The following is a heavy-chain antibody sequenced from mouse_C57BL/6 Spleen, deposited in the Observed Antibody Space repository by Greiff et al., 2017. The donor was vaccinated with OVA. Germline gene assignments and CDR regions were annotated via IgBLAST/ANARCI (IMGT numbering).Heavy chain of an antibody. D-gene: IGHD1-1*01. J-gene: IGHJ4*01. Sequence: EVQLQQSGPGLVKPSQSLSLTCSVTGYSITSGYYWNWIRQFPGNKLEWMGYISYDGSNNYNPSLKNRISITRDTSKNQFFLKLNSVTTEDTATYYCARDYYGRAMDYWGQGTSVTVSS. V-gene: IGHV3-6*01. CDR3: ARDYYGRAMDY. CDR1: GYSITSGYY. CDR2: ISYDGSN.